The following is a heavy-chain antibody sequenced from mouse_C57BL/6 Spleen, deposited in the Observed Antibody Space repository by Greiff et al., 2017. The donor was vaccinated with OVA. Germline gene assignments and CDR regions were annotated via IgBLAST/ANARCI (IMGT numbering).Heavy chain of an antibody. CDR1: GYTFTGYW. V-gene: IGHV1-9*01. Sequence: VQLQQSGAELMKPGASVKLSCKATGYTFTGYWIEWVKQRPGHGLEWIGEILPGSGSTNYNEKFKGKATLTADTSSNTAYMQLSSLTTEDSAIYSCAIHDYPGAWFAYWGQGTLVTVSA. CDR3: AIHDYPGAWFAY. CDR2: ILPGSGST. D-gene: IGHD2-4*01. J-gene: IGHJ3*01.